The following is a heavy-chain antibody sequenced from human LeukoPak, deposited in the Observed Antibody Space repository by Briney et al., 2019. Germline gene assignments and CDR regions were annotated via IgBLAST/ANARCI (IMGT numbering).Heavy chain of an antibody. D-gene: IGHD1-26*01. J-gene: IGHJ4*02. CDR1: GYTFTGYF. V-gene: IGHV1-2*02. CDR2: INPNSGDT. CDR3: ARDPGVGATDY. Sequence: ASVKVSCQASGYTFTGYFLHWVRQAPGQGLEWMGWINPNSGDTNYARNFQDRVTMTRDTSITTAYLELTRLRSDDTAVYYCARDPGVGATDYWGQGTLVTVSS.